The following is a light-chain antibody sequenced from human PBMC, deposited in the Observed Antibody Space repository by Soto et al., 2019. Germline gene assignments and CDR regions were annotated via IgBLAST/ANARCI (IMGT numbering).Light chain of an antibody. CDR3: QQLNSYPPLT. J-gene: IGKJ1*01. V-gene: IGKV1-9*01. CDR1: QRIRTN. Sequence: DIQLTQSPPFLSAYVGDRVTITCRASQRIRTNLAWYQQKPGKAPKVLIYGASTLQSGVPSRFSRSGSGTQFSLTISSLQPEDFATYYCQQLNSYPPLTFGQGTEVDIK. CDR2: GAS.